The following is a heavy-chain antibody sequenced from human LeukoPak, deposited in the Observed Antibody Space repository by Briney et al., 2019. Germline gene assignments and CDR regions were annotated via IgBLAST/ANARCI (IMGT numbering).Heavy chain of an antibody. CDR2: AIRDGSFT. J-gene: IGHJ4*02. CDR1: GFTFRSYW. V-gene: IGHV3-74*01. Sequence: GGSLRLSCAASGFTFRSYWMHWVRQAPGKGLEWVSRAIRDGSFTNYADSVKGRFTISRDNAKNTLYLQMSSLRAEDTAVYFCVRNGDDFNFDYWGQGSLVTVSS. D-gene: IGHD5-24*01. CDR3: VRNGDDFNFDY.